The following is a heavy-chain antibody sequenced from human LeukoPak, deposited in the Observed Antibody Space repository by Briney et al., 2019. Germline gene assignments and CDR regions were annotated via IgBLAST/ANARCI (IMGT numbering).Heavy chain of an antibody. V-gene: IGHV3-74*01. J-gene: IGHJ4*02. D-gene: IGHD5-24*01. CDR2: INTNGGRT. Sequence: PGGSLRLSCAASGFTLSDYWVHWVRQAPGKGLVWVSRINTNGGRTDYADSVKGRFTISRDNAKNTVSLQMNSLRAEDTAVYYCARSFSGSREYWGQGTRVTVPS. CDR1: GFTLSDYW. CDR3: ARSFSGSREY.